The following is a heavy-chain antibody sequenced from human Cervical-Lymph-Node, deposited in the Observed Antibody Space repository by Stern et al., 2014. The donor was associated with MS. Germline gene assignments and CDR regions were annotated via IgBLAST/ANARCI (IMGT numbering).Heavy chain of an antibody. J-gene: IGHJ4*02. Sequence: QLQLQESGPGLVKPSETLSLTCTVFGASISSYSWSWIRQPPGKGLEWIGYIYYSGSSNQNPSLKSRVAISLDTSKNQFTLRLSSVTAVDTAVYYCAGGSAVGAPDYWGQGTLVTVSS. CDR3: AGGSAVGAPDY. CDR1: GASISSYS. V-gene: IGHV4-59*03. CDR2: IYYSGSS. D-gene: IGHD3-16*01.